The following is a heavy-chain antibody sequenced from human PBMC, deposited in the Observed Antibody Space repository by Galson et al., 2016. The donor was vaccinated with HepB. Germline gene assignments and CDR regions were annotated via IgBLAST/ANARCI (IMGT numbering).Heavy chain of an antibody. D-gene: IGHD2/OR15-2a*01. Sequence: SLRLSCAASGFTFSGYGMHWVRQAPGKGLEWLAADSMDGRRKFYADSVKGRFTISRDNSNNMLFLQMSNLRTDETAIYYCARKHEYCPPVGCSVDYWGQGTLVSVSS. J-gene: IGHJ4*02. V-gene: IGHV3-30*03. CDR3: ARKHEYCPPVGCSVDY. CDR1: GFTFSGYG. CDR2: DSMDGRRK.